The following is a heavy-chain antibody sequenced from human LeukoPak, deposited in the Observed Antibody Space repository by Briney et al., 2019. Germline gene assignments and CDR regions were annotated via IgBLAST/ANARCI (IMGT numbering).Heavy chain of an antibody. V-gene: IGHV1-69*05. CDR2: IIPIFGTA. J-gene: IGHJ5*02. D-gene: IGHD2-15*01. CDR3: ARVVVVVAADNWFDP. Sequence: ASVKVSCKASGYTFTGYYMHWVRQAPGQGLEWMGGIIPIFGTANYAQKFQGRVTITTDESTSTAYMELSSLRSEDTAVYYCARVVVVVAADNWFDPWGQGTLVTVSS. CDR1: GYTFTGYY.